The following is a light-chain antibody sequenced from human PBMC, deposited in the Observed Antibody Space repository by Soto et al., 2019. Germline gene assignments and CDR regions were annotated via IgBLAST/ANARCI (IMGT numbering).Light chain of an antibody. V-gene: IGLV4-69*01. CDR2: VNSDGRH. CDR1: SGYSNYV. J-gene: IGLJ2*01. Sequence: QAVVTQSPSASAYLGASVKLTCTLSSGYSNYVIAWHQQQPEKAPRFLMKVNSDGRHNKGDGIPDRFSGSSSGAERYLTISRLQSEDEADYYCQTWATGIQVFGGGTKLTVL. CDR3: QTWATGIQV.